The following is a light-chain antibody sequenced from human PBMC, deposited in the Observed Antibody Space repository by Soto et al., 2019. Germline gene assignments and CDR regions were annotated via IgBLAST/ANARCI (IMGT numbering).Light chain of an antibody. CDR1: QSVSSNY. V-gene: IGKV3D-20*02. CDR2: GAS. J-gene: IGKJ4*01. CDR3: QQRSNWPLT. Sequence: EIVLTQSPGTLSLSPGERGTLSCRASQSVSSNYLAWYQQKPGQAPRLLLYGASSRATGIPARFSGSGSGTDFTLTISSLEPEDVAVYYCQQRSNWPLTFGGGTKVDIK.